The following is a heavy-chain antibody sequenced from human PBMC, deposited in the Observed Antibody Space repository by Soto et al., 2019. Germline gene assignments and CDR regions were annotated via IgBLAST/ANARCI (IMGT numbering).Heavy chain of an antibody. CDR3: ARGENSGYDLLFGC. J-gene: IGHJ4*02. D-gene: IGHD5-12*01. CDR1: GGSISSSSYY. V-gene: IGHV4-39*01. CDR2: IYYSGST. Sequence: SETLSLTCTVSGGSISSSSYYWGWIRQPPGKGLEWLGSIYYSGSTYYNPSLKSRVTISVDTSKHQFSLKRSSVTAADTAAYYCARGENSGYDLLFGCWGQGALVPVCS.